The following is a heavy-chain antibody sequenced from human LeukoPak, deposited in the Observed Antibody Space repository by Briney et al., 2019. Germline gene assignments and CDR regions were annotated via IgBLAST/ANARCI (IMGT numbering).Heavy chain of an antibody. V-gene: IGHV3-23*01. CDR3: ARGSAHGNGWYEFDY. J-gene: IGHJ4*01. Sequence: PGGGLRLCCAASGFTFSSYAMTSVRQAPGKVLEWVSIFSGNSGTTKYADSVKGRFTISRDDSKNTRYLQMNSLRAEDTAVYYCARGSAHGNGWYEFDYWGHGTLVTVSS. CDR2: FSGNSGTT. D-gene: IGHD6-19*01. CDR1: GFTFSSYA.